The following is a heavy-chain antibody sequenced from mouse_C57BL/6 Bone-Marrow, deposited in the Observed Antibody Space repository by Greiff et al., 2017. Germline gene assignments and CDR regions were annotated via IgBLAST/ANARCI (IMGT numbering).Heavy chain of an antibody. CDR3: ARRDYDGSSCFFDY. V-gene: IGHV1-81*01. Sequence: VQLQQSGAELARPGASVKLSCKASGYTFTSYGISWVKQRTGQGLEWIGEIYPRSGNNYYNEKFKGKATLTADKYSSTAYMELRSVTSGDSAVYFCARRDYDGSSCFFDYWGQGTTLTVSS. CDR2: IYPRSGNN. D-gene: IGHD1-1*01. CDR1: GYTFTSYG. J-gene: IGHJ2*01.